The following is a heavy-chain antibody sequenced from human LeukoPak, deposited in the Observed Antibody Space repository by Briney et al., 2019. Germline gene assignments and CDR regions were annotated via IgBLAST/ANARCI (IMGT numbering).Heavy chain of an antibody. Sequence: SETLSLTCTVSGGSIRSSYYYWGWIRQPPGKGLEWIGSISYSGSTYYNPSLKSRVTISVDTSKNQFSLKLSSVTAADTAVYHCARHLTYGDYVFYWGQGTLVTVSS. CDR1: GGSIRSSYYY. CDR2: ISYSGST. D-gene: IGHD4-17*01. J-gene: IGHJ4*02. CDR3: ARHLTYGDYVFY. V-gene: IGHV4-39*01.